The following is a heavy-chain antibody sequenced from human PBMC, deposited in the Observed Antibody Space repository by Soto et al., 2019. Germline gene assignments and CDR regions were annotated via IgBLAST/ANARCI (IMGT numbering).Heavy chain of an antibody. CDR1: GFTFGSYS. CDR3: ASGGSSLNFDS. V-gene: IGHV3-21*05. J-gene: IGHJ4*02. CDR2: ISRSRSYT. D-gene: IGHD6-6*01. Sequence: PGGSLRLSCAASGFTFGSYSMNWVRQAPGKGLEWVSYISRSRSYTNYADSVKGRFTISRDNAKNTLYLQMNSLRAEDTAVYYCASGGSSLNFDSWGQGTLVTVSS.